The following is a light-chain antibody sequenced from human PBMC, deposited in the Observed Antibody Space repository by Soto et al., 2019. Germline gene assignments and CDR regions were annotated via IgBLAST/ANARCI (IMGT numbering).Light chain of an antibody. Sequence: QSARTQPASVSGSPGQSITISCTGTSSDVGGYDYVSWYQQHPGKAPKLIIYDVTNRPSGVSNRFSGSKSGNTASLTISGLQAEDEADYYCSSYTSSSSWVFGGGTKLTVL. CDR2: DVT. J-gene: IGLJ3*02. CDR3: SSYTSSSSWV. CDR1: SSDVGGYDY. V-gene: IGLV2-14*01.